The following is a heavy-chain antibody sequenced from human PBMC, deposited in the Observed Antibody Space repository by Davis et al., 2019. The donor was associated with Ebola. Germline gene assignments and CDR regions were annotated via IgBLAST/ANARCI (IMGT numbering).Heavy chain of an antibody. D-gene: IGHD2-15*01. J-gene: IGHJ4*02. CDR1: GFTFSSYG. Sequence: GESLKISCAASGFTFSSYGMHWVRQAPGKGLEWVAVISYDGSNKYYADSVKGRFTISRDNSKNTLYLQMNSLRAEDTAVYYCARGNVVVVADLGYWGQGTLVTVSS. CDR2: ISYDGSNK. CDR3: ARGNVVVVADLGY. V-gene: IGHV3-30*19.